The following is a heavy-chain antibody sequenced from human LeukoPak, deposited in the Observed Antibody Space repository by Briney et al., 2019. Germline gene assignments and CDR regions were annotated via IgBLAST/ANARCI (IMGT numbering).Heavy chain of an antibody. CDR1: GGSISNYY. CDR2: IYYTGST. Sequence: SETLSLTCTVSGGSISNYYWSWIRQSPGKGLEWIGYIYYTGSTTYNPSLKSRVTISADTSKNQFSLKLSSVTAADTAVYYCASRKLGNDYWGQGTLVTVSS. CDR3: ASRKLGNDY. D-gene: IGHD7-27*01. V-gene: IGHV4-59*01. J-gene: IGHJ4*02.